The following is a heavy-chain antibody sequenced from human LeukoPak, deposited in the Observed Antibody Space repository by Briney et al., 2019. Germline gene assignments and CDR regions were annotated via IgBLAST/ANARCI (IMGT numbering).Heavy chain of an antibody. J-gene: IGHJ5*02. CDR1: GGTFSSYA. CDR3: ARDYDILTGSYNWFDP. D-gene: IGHD3-9*01. Sequence: ASVKVSCKASGGTFSSYAISWVRQAPGQGLEWMGGIIPIFGTANYAQKFQGRVTITADKSTSTAYMELSSLRSEDTAVYYCARDYDILTGSYNWFDPWGQGTLVTVPS. CDR2: IIPIFGTA. V-gene: IGHV1-69*06.